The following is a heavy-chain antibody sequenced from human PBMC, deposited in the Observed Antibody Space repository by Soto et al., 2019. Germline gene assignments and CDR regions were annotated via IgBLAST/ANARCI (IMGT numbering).Heavy chain of an antibody. J-gene: IGHJ5*02. CDR1: GGTSRSLS. Sequence: QVQLVQSGAEVKKPGSSVKVSCKASGGTSRSLSITWVRQAPGQGLEWMGGITPLFGIPNYPQKFQGRLTISADKSTGTAYLALSSLRSEDTAVYYCARDTHSAGGWFDTGGRGTLVTVSS. CDR2: ITPLFGIP. D-gene: IGHD2-15*01. CDR3: ARDTHSAGGWFDT. V-gene: IGHV1-69*17.